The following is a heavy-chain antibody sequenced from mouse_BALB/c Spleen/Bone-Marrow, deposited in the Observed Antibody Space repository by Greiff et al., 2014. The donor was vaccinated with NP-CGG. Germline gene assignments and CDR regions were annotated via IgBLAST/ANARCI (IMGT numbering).Heavy chain of an antibody. J-gene: IGHJ2*01. CDR2: IYPGGGYT. D-gene: IGHD2-10*02. CDR1: GYTFTNYW. Sequence: VQLQQSGAELVRPGTSVKISCKTSGYTFTNYWLRWVKQRPGHGLEWIGDIYPGGGYTNFNERFKGKATLTADTSSSTAYMQLSSLTSEDSAVYFCAREEYGNYDRFIDYWGQGTTLTVSS. CDR3: AREEYGNYDRFIDY. V-gene: IGHV1-63*02.